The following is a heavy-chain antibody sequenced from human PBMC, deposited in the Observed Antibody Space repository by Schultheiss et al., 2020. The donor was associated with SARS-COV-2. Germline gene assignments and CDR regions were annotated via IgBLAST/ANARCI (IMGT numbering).Heavy chain of an antibody. J-gene: IGHJ4*02. D-gene: IGHD4-17*01. CDR2: IYYSGST. CDR1: GGSISSSSYY. V-gene: IGHV4-61*05. Sequence: SQTLSLTCTVSGGSISSSSYYWGWIRQPPGKGLEWIGYIYYSGSTYYNPSLKSRVTISVDTSKNQFSLKLSSVTAADTAVYYCAKEPPQGTVTTFLFDYWGQGTLVTVSS. CDR3: AKEPPQGTVTTFLFDY.